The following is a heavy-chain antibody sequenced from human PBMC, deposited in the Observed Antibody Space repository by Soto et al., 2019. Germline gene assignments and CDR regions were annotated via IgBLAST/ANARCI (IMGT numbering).Heavy chain of an antibody. D-gene: IGHD3-10*01. CDR2: ISGSGAST. CDR3: AKGDRGARLGELWPPDDGIDI. CDR1: GFTFNIFG. V-gene: IGHV3-23*01. Sequence: EVQLLESGGGLVQPGGSLRLSCEASGFTFNIFGLNWVRQAPGKGLEWVSAISGSGASTYYADSVKGRFSISRDNSKKTLFLHMTSLRTEDTAIYYCAKGDRGARLGELWPPDDGIDIWGPGTRVTVSS. J-gene: IGHJ3*02.